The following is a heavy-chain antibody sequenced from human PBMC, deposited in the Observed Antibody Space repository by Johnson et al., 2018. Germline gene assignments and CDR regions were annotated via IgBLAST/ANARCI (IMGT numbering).Heavy chain of an antibody. CDR2: VNGDESEK. V-gene: IGHV3-7*01. CDR1: GFTFSNSW. J-gene: IGHJ4*02. Sequence: VQLVESGGGLVQXGGSXRLSCAASGFTFSNSWMDWVRQAPGKGLEWVANVNGDESEKYSVDAVKGRFTISRDNARNSLFLQLNSLRPEDTAMYYCSRPLDDWGQGTLGIVTS. CDR3: SRPLDD.